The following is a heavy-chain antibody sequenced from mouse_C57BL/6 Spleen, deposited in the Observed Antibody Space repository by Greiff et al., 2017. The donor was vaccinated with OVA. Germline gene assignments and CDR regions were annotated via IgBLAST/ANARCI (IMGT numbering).Heavy chain of an antibody. V-gene: IGHV1-82*01. CDR1: GYAFSSSW. J-gene: IGHJ1*03. CDR3: ARDYYDYPLDV. CDR2: IYPGDGDT. D-gene: IGHD2-4*01. Sequence: VQLQESGPELVKPGASVKISCKASGYAFSSSWMNWVKQRPGKGLEWIGRIYPGDGDTNYNGKFKGKATLTADKSSSTAYMQLSSLTSEDSAVYFCARDYYDYPLDVWGTGTTVTVSS.